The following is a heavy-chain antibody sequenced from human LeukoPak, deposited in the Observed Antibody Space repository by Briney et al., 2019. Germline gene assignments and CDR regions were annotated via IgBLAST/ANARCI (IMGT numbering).Heavy chain of an antibody. V-gene: IGHV4-59*01. J-gene: IGHJ4*02. CDR2: IYYSGST. Sequence: SETLSLTCTVSGDSISSYYWSWIRQPPGKGLECIGNIYYSGSTNYNPSLKSRVTISIDTSKNQFSLKLSSVTAADTAVYYCARGPGMATIKDWGQGTLVTVSS. CDR1: GDSISSYY. CDR3: ARGPGMATIKD. D-gene: IGHD5-24*01.